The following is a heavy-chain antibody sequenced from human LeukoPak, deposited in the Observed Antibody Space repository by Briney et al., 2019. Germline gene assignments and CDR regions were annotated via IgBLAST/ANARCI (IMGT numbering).Heavy chain of an antibody. V-gene: IGHV3-23*01. Sequence: GGSLRLSCAASGFTFSSYAMSWVRQAPGKGLEWVSAIGGSGGRTYYADSVKGRFTISRDNSKNTLNLQMNSLRAEDTAVYYCAKTDRSDYSYYFDYWGQGTLVTVSS. D-gene: IGHD3-22*01. CDR1: GFTFSSYA. J-gene: IGHJ4*02. CDR2: IGGSGGRT. CDR3: AKTDRSDYSYYFDY.